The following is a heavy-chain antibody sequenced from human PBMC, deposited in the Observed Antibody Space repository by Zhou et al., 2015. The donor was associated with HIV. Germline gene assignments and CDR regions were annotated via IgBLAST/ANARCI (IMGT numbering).Heavy chain of an antibody. D-gene: IGHD5-18*01. CDR2: IIPILGIA. CDR3: ASTAWIQLWLVLGGMDV. J-gene: IGHJ6*02. CDR1: GGTFSSYT. Sequence: QVQLVQSGAEVKKPGSSVKVSCKASGGTFSSYTISWVRQAPGQGLEWMGRIIPILGIANYAQKFQGRVTITADKSTSTAYMELSSLRSEDTAVYYCASTAWIQLWLVLGGMDVWGQGTTVTVSS. V-gene: IGHV1-69*02.